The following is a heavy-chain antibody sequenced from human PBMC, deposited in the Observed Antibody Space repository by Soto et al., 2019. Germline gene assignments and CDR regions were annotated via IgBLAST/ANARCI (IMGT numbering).Heavy chain of an antibody. D-gene: IGHD2-2*01. Sequence: SETLSLTCAVSGGSISSGGYSWSWIRQPPGKGLGWIGYIYHSGSTYYNPSLKSRVTISVDRSKNQFSLKLSSVTAADTAVYYCAGSDCSSTSCSHPYYYYYGMDVWGQGTTVTVSS. CDR3: AGSDCSSTSCSHPYYYYYGMDV. J-gene: IGHJ6*02. CDR1: GGSISSGGYS. V-gene: IGHV4-30-2*01. CDR2: IYHSGST.